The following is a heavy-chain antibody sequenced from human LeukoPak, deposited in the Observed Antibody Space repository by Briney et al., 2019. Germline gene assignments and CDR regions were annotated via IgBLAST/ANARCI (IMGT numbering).Heavy chain of an antibody. V-gene: IGHV5-51*01. Sequence: GESLKISCKGSGYSFSNYWVAWVRQMPGKGLEWMGIIYPGDSDTRYSPSFEGQVTISADKSISTAYLQWSSLKASDIAMYYCARHRYCSGGSCDFDIWGQGTMVTVSS. D-gene: IGHD2-15*01. CDR3: ARHRYCSGGSCDFDI. J-gene: IGHJ3*02. CDR1: GYSFSNYW. CDR2: IYPGDSDT.